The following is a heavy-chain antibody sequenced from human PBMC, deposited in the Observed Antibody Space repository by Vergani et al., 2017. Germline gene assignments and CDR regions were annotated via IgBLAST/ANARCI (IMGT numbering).Heavy chain of an antibody. J-gene: IGHJ5*02. V-gene: IGHV3-23*01. CDR2: ISSDGGST. CDR1: GFTFSTYA. Sequence: EVHLLESGGGLVQPGGSLRLSCAASGFTFSTYAMTWVRQAPGKGLEWVSTISSDGGSTYYADSVKGRFTISRDNSKNTLYLQMNSLRAEDTAVYYCAAGTTRAYNWFDPWGQGTLVTVSS. D-gene: IGHD1-1*01. CDR3: AAGTTRAYNWFDP.